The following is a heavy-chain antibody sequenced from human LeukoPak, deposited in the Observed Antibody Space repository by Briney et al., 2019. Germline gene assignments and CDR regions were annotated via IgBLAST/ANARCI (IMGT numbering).Heavy chain of an antibody. D-gene: IGHD3-3*01. CDR3: ARDGYDFWSGIDY. Sequence: ASVKVSCKASGYTFTRYYMHWVRQAPGQGPEWMGVISPSGGSTTYAQKFQGRVTLTRDMSTSTDYLELSSLRSEDTAVYYCARDGYDFWSGIDYWGQGTLVTVSS. V-gene: IGHV1-46*01. CDR1: GYTFTRYY. CDR2: ISPSGGST. J-gene: IGHJ4*02.